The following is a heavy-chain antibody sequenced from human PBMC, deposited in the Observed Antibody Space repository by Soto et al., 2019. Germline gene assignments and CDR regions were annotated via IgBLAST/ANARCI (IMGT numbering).Heavy chain of an antibody. CDR1: GGSFRGFY. D-gene: IGHD3-3*01. J-gene: IGHJ4*02. V-gene: IGHV4-34*01. Sequence: QVQLQQWGAGLLKPSETLSLTCAVSGGSFRGFYWTWIRQSPVKGLEWLGDINHVGITNYNPSLKSRVSIPVDTSKSQFCLKLISVTAANTAVYYCARAHDFWGGRQQPSDSWGQGTLVTVSS. CDR3: ARAHDFWGGRQQPSDS. CDR2: INHVGIT.